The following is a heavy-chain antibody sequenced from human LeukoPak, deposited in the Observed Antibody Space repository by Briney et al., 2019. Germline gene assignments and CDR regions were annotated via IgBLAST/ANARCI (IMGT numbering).Heavy chain of an antibody. CDR3: ARSDFGGSVDY. CDR1: GFTFSSYD. V-gene: IGHV3-48*03. Sequence: GGSLRLSCAAFGFTFSSYDMNWVRQAPGKGLEWVSYISSSASTMSYADSVKGRFTISRDNAKNSLFLQMDRLRAEDTATYYCARSDFGGSVDYWGQGTLVTVSS. D-gene: IGHD4-23*01. J-gene: IGHJ4*02. CDR2: ISSSASTM.